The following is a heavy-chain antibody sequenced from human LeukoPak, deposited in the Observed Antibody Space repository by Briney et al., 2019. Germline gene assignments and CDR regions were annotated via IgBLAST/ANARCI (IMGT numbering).Heavy chain of an antibody. CDR1: GFTFDDYA. CDR3: AIGESGYSSSWYNY. J-gene: IGHJ4*02. Sequence: GGSLRLSCAASGFTFDDYAMHWVRQAPGKGLEWVSGISWNSGSIGYADSVKGRFTVSRDNAKNSLYLQMNSLRAEDTALYYCAIGESGYSSSWYNYWGQGTLVTVS. D-gene: IGHD6-13*01. CDR2: ISWNSGSI. V-gene: IGHV3-9*01.